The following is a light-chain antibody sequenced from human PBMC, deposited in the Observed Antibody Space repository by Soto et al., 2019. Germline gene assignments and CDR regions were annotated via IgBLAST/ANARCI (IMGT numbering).Light chain of an antibody. CDR3: TSHSDSRPVV. J-gene: IGLJ2*01. CDR2: AVT. CDR1: SSDIGLNNY. Sequence: QSVPTQPASVSGSPGQSITISCTGTSSDIGLNNYVSWYQQHPGKAPALIIYAVTYRPSGVSSRFSGSKSGDTASLTISGLRTEDEADYYCTSHSDSRPVVFGGGTNLTVL. V-gene: IGLV2-14*03.